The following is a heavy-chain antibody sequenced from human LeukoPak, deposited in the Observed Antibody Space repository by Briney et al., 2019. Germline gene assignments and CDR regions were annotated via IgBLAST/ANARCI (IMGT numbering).Heavy chain of an antibody. V-gene: IGHV4-34*01. CDR3: ARDAYYYDSSGYWNWFDP. Sequence: SETLSLTCAVYGGSFSGYYWSWIRQPPGKGLEWIGEINHSGSTNYNPSLKSRVTISVDTSKNQFSLKLSSVTAADTAVYYCARDAYYYDSSGYWNWFDPWGQGTLVTVSS. D-gene: IGHD3-22*01. J-gene: IGHJ5*02. CDR1: GGSFSGYY. CDR2: INHSGST.